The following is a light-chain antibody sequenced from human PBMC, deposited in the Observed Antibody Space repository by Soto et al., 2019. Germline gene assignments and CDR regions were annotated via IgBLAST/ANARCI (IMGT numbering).Light chain of an antibody. Sequence: EIVMTQSPSTLSVSPGESATLYCSASQSVINNLAWYQQKPGQAPRLLIYGTSNRATGIPDRFTGSGSGTDLTLTISILEPEDFALYYCQQYGSSGTFGQGTKVDIK. CDR3: QQYGSSGT. CDR1: QSVINN. CDR2: GTS. J-gene: IGKJ1*01. V-gene: IGKV3D-15*03.